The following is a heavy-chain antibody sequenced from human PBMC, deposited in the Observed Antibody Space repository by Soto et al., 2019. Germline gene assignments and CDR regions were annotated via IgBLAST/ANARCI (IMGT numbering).Heavy chain of an antibody. CDR3: AHSTYCSSTSCYGTERWFDP. CDR2: IYWDDDK. V-gene: IGHV2-5*02. D-gene: IGHD2-2*01. J-gene: IGHJ5*02. CDR1: GFSLSTSGVG. Sequence: QITLKESGPTLVKPTQTLTLTCTFSGFSLSTSGVGVGWIRQPPGKALEWLALIYWDDDKRYSPSLKSRLTITKDTSKNQVVLTMTNMDPVDTATYYCAHSTYCSSTSCYGTERWFDPWGQGTLVTVSS.